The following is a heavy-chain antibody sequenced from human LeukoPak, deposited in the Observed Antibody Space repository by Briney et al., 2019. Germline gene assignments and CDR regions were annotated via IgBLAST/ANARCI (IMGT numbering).Heavy chain of an antibody. Sequence: PSETLSLTCAVYGGSFSGYYWSWIRQPPGKGLELIGEINHSGSTNYNPSLKSRVTISVDTSKNQFSLKLSSVTAADTAVYYCARGTNYYGSGSLHYYYYGMDVWGQGTTVTVSS. V-gene: IGHV4-34*01. CDR3: ARGTNYYGSGSLHYYYYGMDV. CDR2: INHSGST. J-gene: IGHJ6*02. CDR1: GGSFSGYY. D-gene: IGHD3-10*01.